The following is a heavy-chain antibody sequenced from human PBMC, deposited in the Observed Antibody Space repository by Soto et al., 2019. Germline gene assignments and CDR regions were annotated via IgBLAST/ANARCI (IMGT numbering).Heavy chain of an antibody. CDR1: GGSISSGGYY. D-gene: IGHD3-10*01. V-gene: IGHV4-31*03. J-gene: IGHJ6*02. CDR2: IYYSGST. CDR3: ARDKDYYGSGKDGMDG. Sequence: SETLSLTCTVSGGSISSGGYYWGWIRQHPGKGLEWIGYIYYSGSTYYNPSLKSRVTISVDTSKNQFSLKLSSVTAADTAVYYCARDKDYYGSGKDGMDGWCQGTTVSGSS.